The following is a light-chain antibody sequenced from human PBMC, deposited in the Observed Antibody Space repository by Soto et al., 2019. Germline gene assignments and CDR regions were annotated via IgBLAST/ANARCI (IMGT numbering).Light chain of an antibody. CDR1: QDISNW. Sequence: DIQMTQSPSSLSASMGDRVSITCRASQDISNWLAWFPHKPGQAPKPLIYAASSSQGRVPSKFSGRGSRTELTLTLSSLQPEDSATYYCQQYHTYPWTFGQGTKVHIK. V-gene: IGKV1-16*02. CDR2: AAS. CDR3: QQYHTYPWT. J-gene: IGKJ1*01.